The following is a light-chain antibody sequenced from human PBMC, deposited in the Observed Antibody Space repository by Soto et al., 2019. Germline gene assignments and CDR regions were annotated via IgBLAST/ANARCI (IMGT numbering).Light chain of an antibody. CDR3: QQRDT. CDR2: ATS. Sequence: DIQMTQSPASLSASVGDRVTITCRASQAIHSYLNWYQQKPGKAPNLLIFATSTLQSGVPSRFSGSGSGTDFTLTISSQQPEDFATYYCQQRDTFGPGTKVDIK. V-gene: IGKV1-39*01. J-gene: IGKJ3*01. CDR1: QAIHSY.